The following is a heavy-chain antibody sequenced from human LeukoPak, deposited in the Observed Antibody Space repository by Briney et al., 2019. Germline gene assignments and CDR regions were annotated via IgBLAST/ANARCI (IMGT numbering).Heavy chain of an antibody. CDR1: GGSFSGYY. Sequence: PSETLSLTCAVYGGSFSGYYWSWIRQPPGKGLEWIGEINHTGSTNYNPSLKSRVTISVDTSKNQFSLKLSSVTAADTAMCYCARGEAGYCSSTSCYGFRWFDPWGQGTLVTVSS. D-gene: IGHD2-2*01. J-gene: IGHJ5*02. CDR2: INHTGST. CDR3: ARGEAGYCSSTSCYGFRWFDP. V-gene: IGHV4-34*01.